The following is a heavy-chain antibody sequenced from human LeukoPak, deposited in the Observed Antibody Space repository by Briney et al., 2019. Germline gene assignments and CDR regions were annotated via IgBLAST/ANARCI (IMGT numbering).Heavy chain of an antibody. CDR3: ARVRSGGYCSSTSCYRWFDP. D-gene: IGHD2-2*03. CDR1: GYTFTSYG. V-gene: IGHV1-18*01. CDR2: ISAYNGNT. J-gene: IGHJ5*02. Sequence: ASVKVSCKASGYTFTSYGISWVRQAPGQGLEWMGWISAYNGNTNYAQKLQGRVTMTTDTSTSTAYMELRSLRSEDTAVYYCARVRSGGYCSSTSCYRWFDPWGQGTLVTVSS.